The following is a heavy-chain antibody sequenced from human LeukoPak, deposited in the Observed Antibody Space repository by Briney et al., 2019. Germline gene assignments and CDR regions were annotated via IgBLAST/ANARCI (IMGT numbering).Heavy chain of an antibody. CDR2: INPNSGGT. J-gene: IGHJ4*02. D-gene: IGHD6-19*01. Sequence: ASVKVSCKASGYTFTDYYMHWVRQAPGQGLEWMGRINPNSGGTNYAQKFQGRVTMTRDTSITTAYMELSRLRSDDTAVYYCARGPGYSSDWIYWGQGTLVTVSS. V-gene: IGHV1-2*06. CDR1: GYTFTDYY. CDR3: ARGPGYSSDWIY.